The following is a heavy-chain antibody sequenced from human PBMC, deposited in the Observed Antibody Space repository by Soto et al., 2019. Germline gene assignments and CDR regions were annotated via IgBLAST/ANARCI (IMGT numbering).Heavy chain of an antibody. D-gene: IGHD1-26*01. CDR2: ISYDGSNK. J-gene: IGHJ2*01. CDR1: GFTFSSYG. Sequence: QVQLVESGGGVVQPGRSLRLSCAASGFTFSSYGMHWVRQAPGKGLEWVAVISYDGSNKYYADSVKGRFTISRDNSKNTLYLQMNSLRAEDTAVYYCAKDKVGATWYFDLWGRGTLVTVSS. V-gene: IGHV3-30*18. CDR3: AKDKVGATWYFDL.